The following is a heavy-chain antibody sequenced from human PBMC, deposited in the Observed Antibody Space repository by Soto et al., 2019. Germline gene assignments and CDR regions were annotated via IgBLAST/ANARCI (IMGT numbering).Heavy chain of an antibody. V-gene: IGHV3-23*01. CDR3: PKLGMGQITMIYY. CDR2: ISGSGGST. J-gene: IGHJ4*02. CDR1: GFTFSSYA. Sequence: EVQLLESGGGLVQPGGSLRLSCAASGFTFSSYAMSWVRQAPGKGMEWVTAISGSGGSTYYADSVKGRFTISRDNSKNTLYLQMNSLRAEDTAVYYCPKLGMGQITMIYYWGKRTLVTVSA. D-gene: IGHD3-22*01.